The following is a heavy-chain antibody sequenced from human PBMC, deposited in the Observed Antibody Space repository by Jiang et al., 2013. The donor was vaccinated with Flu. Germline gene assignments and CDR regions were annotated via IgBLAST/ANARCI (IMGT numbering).Heavy chain of an antibody. CDR3: AKDLAQQ. V-gene: IGHV3-23*01. Sequence: VQLLESGGGLVQPGGSLRLSCAASGFTFTNYAMAWVRQAPGKGLEWVSAISDNGGSTYYADSVKGRFTISRDNSKNTLYLQMNSLRAEDTAIYYCAKDLAQQWGQGTLVTVSS. CDR2: ISDNGGST. J-gene: IGHJ1*01. CDR1: GFTFTNYA.